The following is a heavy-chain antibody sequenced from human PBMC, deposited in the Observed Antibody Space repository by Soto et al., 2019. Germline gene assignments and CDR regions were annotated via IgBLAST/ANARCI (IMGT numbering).Heavy chain of an antibody. D-gene: IGHD2-15*01. Sequence: GGSLRLSCAASGFTFSSYAMSWVRQAPGKGLEWVSAISGSGGSTYYADSMKGRFTISRDNSKNTLYLQMNSLRAEDTAVYYCAKDPAPRPSSYCSGGSCYSGGYCYYGMDVWGQGTTVTVSS. CDR2: ISGSGGST. V-gene: IGHV3-23*01. CDR3: AKDPAPRPSSYCSGGSCYSGGYCYYGMDV. J-gene: IGHJ6*02. CDR1: GFTFSSYA.